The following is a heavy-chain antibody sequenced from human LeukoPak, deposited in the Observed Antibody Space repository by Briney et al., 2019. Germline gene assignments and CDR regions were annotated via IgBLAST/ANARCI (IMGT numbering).Heavy chain of an antibody. V-gene: IGHV4-31*03. CDR3: AISYYDIWSGYYYYYYGMDG. CDR2: IYYSGST. D-gene: IGHD3-3*01. CDR1: GGSISSGGYY. Sequence: SETLSLTCTVSGGSISSGGYYWSWIRQHPGKDLEWIGYIYYSGSTYYNPSLKSRVTISVDTSNKQFSLKLSPVTAADTAVYYCAISYYDIWSGYYYYYYGMDGWGQGTTVTVAS. J-gene: IGHJ6*02.